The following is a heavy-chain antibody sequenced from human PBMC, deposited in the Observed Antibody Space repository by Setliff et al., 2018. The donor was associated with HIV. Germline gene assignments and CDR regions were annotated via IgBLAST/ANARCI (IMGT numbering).Heavy chain of an antibody. CDR3: ARHESGRSSSWSNFDY. D-gene: IGHD6-13*01. CDR2: IYHSGST. J-gene: IGHJ4*02. V-gene: IGHV4-38-2*01. CDR1: GFTFSRYW. Sequence: SETLRLSCAASGFTFSRYWMSWVRQAPGKGLEWIGSIYHSGSTYYNPSLKSRVSISVDTSKNQFSLKLSSVTAADTAVYYCARHESGRSSSWSNFDYWGQGTLVTVS.